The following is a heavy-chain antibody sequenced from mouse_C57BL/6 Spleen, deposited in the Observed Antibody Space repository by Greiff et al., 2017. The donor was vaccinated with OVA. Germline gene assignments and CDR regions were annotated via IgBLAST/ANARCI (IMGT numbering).Heavy chain of an antibody. J-gene: IGHJ2*01. D-gene: IGHD3-2*02. CDR3: ARRKLDSSGFDY. V-gene: IGHV1-64*01. CDR1: GYTFTSYW. CDR2: IHPNSGGT. Sequence: QVQLQQPGAELVKPGASVKLSCKASGYTFTSYWMHWVKQRPGQGLEWIGMIHPNSGGTNYNEKFKSKATLTVDKSSSTAYMQLSSLTSEDSAVYYCARRKLDSSGFDYWGQGTTLTVSS.